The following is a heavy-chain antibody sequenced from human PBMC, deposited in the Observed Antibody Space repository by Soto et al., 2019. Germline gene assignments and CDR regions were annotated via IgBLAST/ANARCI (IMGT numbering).Heavy chain of an antibody. CDR2: IRGKSSNYAT. CDR1: DFTFGGSA. Sequence: EVQLVESGGGLVQPGGSLQLSCAASDFTFGGSAVHWVRQASGNGLEWVGRIRGKSSNYATGYAASVRGRFTISRDDSRTTAYLQMSSRKTEDTAVYYSAYALHYALDIWGQGTLVTVSS. J-gene: IGHJ1*01. V-gene: IGHV3-73*01. D-gene: IGHD3-16*01. CDR3: AYALHYALDI.